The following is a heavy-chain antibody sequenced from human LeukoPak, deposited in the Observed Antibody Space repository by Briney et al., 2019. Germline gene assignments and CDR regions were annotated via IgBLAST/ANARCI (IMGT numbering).Heavy chain of an antibody. Sequence: PSETLSLTYTVSGGSISSYYWSWIRQPPGKGLEWIGYIYYSGSTNYNPSLKSRVTISVDTSKNQFSLKLSSVTAADTAVYYCARAGNYYDSSGRYGMDVWGQGTTVTVSS. J-gene: IGHJ6*02. CDR3: ARAGNYYDSSGRYGMDV. CDR2: IYYSGST. D-gene: IGHD3-22*01. V-gene: IGHV4-59*01. CDR1: GGSISSYY.